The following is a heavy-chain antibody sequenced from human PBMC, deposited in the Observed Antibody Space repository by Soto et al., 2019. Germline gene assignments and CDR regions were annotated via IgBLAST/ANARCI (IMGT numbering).Heavy chain of an antibody. V-gene: IGHV3-11*01. CDR2: ISSSGSTI. J-gene: IGHJ5*02. CDR1: GFTFSDYY. CDR3: ARDNVVVVPAAAYNWFDP. D-gene: IGHD2-2*01. Sequence: GGSLRLSCAASGFTFSDYYMSWIRQAPGKGLEWVSYISSSGSTIYYADSVKGRFTISRDNAKNSLYLQMNSLRAEDTAVYYCARDNVVVVPAAAYNWFDPWGQGTLVTVSS.